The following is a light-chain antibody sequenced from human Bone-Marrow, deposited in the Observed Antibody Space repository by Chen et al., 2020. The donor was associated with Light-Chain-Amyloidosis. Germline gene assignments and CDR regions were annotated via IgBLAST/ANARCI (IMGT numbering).Light chain of an antibody. CDR2: EVT. CDR3: SSYTITNTLV. Sequence: QSALPQPASVSGSPGQSITISCTGTSSDVGGDNHVSWYQQHPDKAPKLMIYEVTNRPPWVPDRFSGSKSDNTASLIISGLQTEDEADYFCSSYTITNTLVFGSGTRVTVL. V-gene: IGLV2-14*01. CDR1: SSDVGGDNH. J-gene: IGLJ1*01.